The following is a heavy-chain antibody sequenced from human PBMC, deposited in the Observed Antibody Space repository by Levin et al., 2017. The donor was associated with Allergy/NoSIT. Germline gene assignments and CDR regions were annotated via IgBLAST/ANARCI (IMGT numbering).Heavy chain of an antibody. D-gene: IGHD3-22*01. CDR3: ARNYYDSIAYYLGWFDP. Sequence: KTSETLSLTCTVSGGSISSSSYYWGWIRQPPGKGLEWIGSIYYSGNIYYNPSLKSRVTISVDTSKNQLSLKLSSVTAADTAAYFCARNYYDSIAYYLGWFDPWCQGTLVTVSS. V-gene: IGHV4-39*07. J-gene: IGHJ5*02. CDR2: IYYSGNI. CDR1: GGSISSSSYY.